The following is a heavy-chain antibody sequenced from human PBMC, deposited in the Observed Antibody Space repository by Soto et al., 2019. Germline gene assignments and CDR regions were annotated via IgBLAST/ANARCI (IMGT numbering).Heavy chain of an antibody. J-gene: IGHJ6*02. Sequence: GAYRRLSFEASGFSCVGYWVSLVGQAAGKGPEWVANIKQDGSEKYYVDSVKGRFTISRDNAKNSLYLQMNSLRAEDTAVYYGAREGFRGVMSYYGMDVWGQWT. D-gene: IGHD3-16*01. CDR2: IKQDGSEK. CDR3: AREGFRGVMSYYGMDV. CDR1: GFSCVGYW. V-gene: IGHV3-7*04.